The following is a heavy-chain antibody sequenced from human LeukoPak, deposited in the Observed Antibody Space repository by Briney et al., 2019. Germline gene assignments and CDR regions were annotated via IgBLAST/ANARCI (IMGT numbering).Heavy chain of an antibody. Sequence: GGSLRLSCAASGFTFSTYWMTWVRQAPGKGLEWVANIRQDGSEKYYVDSLKGRFTISRDNAKNSLFLQMNSLRAEDTAVYYCARDLPTGYYISSGYYEYFLDYWGQGTLVTVSS. V-gene: IGHV3-7*04. D-gene: IGHD3-22*01. CDR1: GFTFSTYW. CDR3: ARDLPTGYYISSGYYEYFLDY. CDR2: IRQDGSEK. J-gene: IGHJ4*02.